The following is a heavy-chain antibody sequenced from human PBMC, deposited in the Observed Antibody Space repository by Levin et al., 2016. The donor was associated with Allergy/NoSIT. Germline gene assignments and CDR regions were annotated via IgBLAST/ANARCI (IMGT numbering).Heavy chain of an antibody. CDR2: ISISSSYI. J-gene: IGHJ4*02. Sequence: WIRQPPGKGLEWVSSISISSSYIYYADSVKGRFTISRDNAKNSLYLQMNSLRAEDTAVYYCTRDHSLQGGGEQLVLPRFDYWGQGTLVTVSS. D-gene: IGHD6-6*01. V-gene: IGHV3-21*01. CDR3: TRDHSLQGGGEQLVLPRFDY.